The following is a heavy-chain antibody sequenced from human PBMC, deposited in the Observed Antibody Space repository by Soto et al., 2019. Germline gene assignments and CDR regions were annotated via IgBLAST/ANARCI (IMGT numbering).Heavy chain of an antibody. D-gene: IGHD2-2*01. CDR2: ISWDGGST. J-gene: IGHJ6*03. V-gene: IGHV3-43*01. CDR1: GFTFDDYT. Sequence: GSLRLSCAASGFTFDDYTMHWVRQAPGKGLEWVSLISWDGGSTYYADSVKGRFTISRDNSKNTLYLQMNSLRAEDTAVYYCAKDSQYCSSTSCRKYYYYYYMDVWGKGTTVTVSS. CDR3: AKDSQYCSSTSCRKYYYYYYMDV.